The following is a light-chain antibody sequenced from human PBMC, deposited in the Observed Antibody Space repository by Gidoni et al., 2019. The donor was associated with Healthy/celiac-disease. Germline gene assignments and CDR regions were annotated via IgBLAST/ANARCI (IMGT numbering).Light chain of an antibody. J-gene: IGKJ1*01. CDR2: GAS. CDR3: QQYGSSSWT. CDR1: QSVSSSY. V-gene: IGKV3-20*01. Sequence: EIVLTQSPGTLSLSPGERATLSCRASQSVSSSYLAWYQQKPGQAPRLLIHGASSRATGITDRFSGSGSGTDFTITISRLEPEDFAVYYCQQYGSSSWTFGQGTKVEIK.